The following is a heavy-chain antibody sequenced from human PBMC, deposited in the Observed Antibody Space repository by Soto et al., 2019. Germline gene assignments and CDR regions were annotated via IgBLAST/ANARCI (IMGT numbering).Heavy chain of an antibody. CDR1: GFTFSSYA. Sequence: GVSLRLSCAASGFTFSSYAMSWVRQAPGKGLEWVSAISGSGGSTYYADSVKGRFTISRDNSKNTTYLQMNSLRAEDLAVYYCAKDSWASSWYDGWYYGIDVWGQGTTVTVSS. D-gene: IGHD6-13*01. CDR3: AKDSWASSWYDGWYYGIDV. J-gene: IGHJ6*02. V-gene: IGHV3-23*01. CDR2: ISGSGGST.